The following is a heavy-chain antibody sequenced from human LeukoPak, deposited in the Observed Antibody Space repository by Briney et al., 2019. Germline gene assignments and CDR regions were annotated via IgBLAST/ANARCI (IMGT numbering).Heavy chain of an antibody. Sequence: SETLSLTCTVSGGSISSSSYYWGWIRQPPGKGLECIGSIYYSGSTYYNASLKSRVTISVDTSKNQFSLKRSSVTAADTAVYYCARVGAYGSGSYETLDYWGQGTLVTVSS. D-gene: IGHD3-10*01. CDR3: ARVGAYGSGSYETLDY. V-gene: IGHV4-39*01. J-gene: IGHJ4*02. CDR1: GGSISSSSYY. CDR2: IYYSGST.